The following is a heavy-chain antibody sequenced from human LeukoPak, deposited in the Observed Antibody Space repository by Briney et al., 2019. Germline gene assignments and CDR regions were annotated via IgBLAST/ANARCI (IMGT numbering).Heavy chain of an antibody. Sequence: PSETLSLTCTVSGGSLSRSNNYWCWHRQPPGKWLESLVSIHYGGSTYYNPSLKSRVTISVDTSKNQFSLKLGSVTAADTAVYYCAREMLEYCSSTSCYRGGWFDPWGQGTLVTVSS. D-gene: IGHD2-2*01. CDR3: AREMLEYCSSTSCYRGGWFDP. J-gene: IGHJ5*02. V-gene: IGHV4-39*02. CDR2: IHYGGST. CDR1: GGSLSRSNNY.